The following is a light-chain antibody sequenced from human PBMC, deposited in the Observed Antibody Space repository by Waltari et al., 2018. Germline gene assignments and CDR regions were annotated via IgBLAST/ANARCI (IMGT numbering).Light chain of an antibody. CDR2: EVS. Sequence: QSALTQPPSASGSPGQSVTISCPGTSSDVGGYNYFSWYQQHPGKPPKLMIYEVSKRPSGVPDRFSGSKSGNTASLTVSGLQADDEADYYCSSYAGSNNFVVFGGGTKLTVL. J-gene: IGLJ2*01. CDR3: SSYAGSNNFVV. V-gene: IGLV2-8*01. CDR1: SSDVGGYNY.